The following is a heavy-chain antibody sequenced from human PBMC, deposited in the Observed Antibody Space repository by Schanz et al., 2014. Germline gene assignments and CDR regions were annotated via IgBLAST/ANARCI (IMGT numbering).Heavy chain of an antibody. D-gene: IGHD6-13*01. CDR1: GGTFSSYT. CDR3: ASSGAGYSSSWDFDY. V-gene: IGHV1-69*02. CDR2: IIPILGIA. Sequence: QVQLVQSGAEVKKPGSSMKVSCKASGGTFSSYTISWVRQAPGQGLEWMGRIIPILGIANYAQKFQGRVTITADKSTFTAYMDVSSLRSEDTAVYYCASSGAGYSSSWDFDYGGQGTLVTVSS. J-gene: IGHJ4*02.